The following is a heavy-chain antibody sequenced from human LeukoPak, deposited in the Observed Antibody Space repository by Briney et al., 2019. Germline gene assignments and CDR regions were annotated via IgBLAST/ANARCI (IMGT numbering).Heavy chain of an antibody. D-gene: IGHD2-2*01. J-gene: IGHJ4*02. CDR1: GFTFSSYG. CDR2: IYYSGST. CDR3: ARHPDCSSTSCYVNFDY. Sequence: GSLRLSCAASGFTFSSYGMTWVRQPPGKGLEWIGSIYYSGSTYYNPSLKSRVTISVDTSKNQFSLKLSSVTAADTAVYYCARHPDCSSTSCYVNFDYWGQGTLVTVSS. V-gene: IGHV4-39*01.